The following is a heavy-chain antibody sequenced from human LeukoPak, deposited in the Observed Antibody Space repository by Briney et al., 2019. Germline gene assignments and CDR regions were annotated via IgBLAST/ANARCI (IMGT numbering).Heavy chain of an antibody. J-gene: IGHJ4*02. CDR1: GFSHTTRGMG. CDR2: IYWDDDK. D-gene: IGHD1-26*01. Sequence: GSGPTLVKPTQNLPLACTFSGFSHTTRGMGVGWIRQPPGEALEWLALIYWDDDKRYRPSLKSRLTITKDTSKNQVVLTMTNMDPVDTATYYCAQNKGGYYFDYWGQGTLVTVSS. CDR3: AQNKGGYYFDY. V-gene: IGHV2-5*02.